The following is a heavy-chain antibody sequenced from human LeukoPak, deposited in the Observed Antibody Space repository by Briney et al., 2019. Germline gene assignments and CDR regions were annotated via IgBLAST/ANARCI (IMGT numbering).Heavy chain of an antibody. CDR1: GFTFGDYA. Sequence: GGPLRLSCTASGFTFGDYAMSWVRQAPGKGLEWVGFIRSKAYGGTTEYAASVKGRFTISRDDSKSIAYLQMNSLKTEDTAVYYCTRDQGYSSSWSDAFDIWGQGTMVTVSS. D-gene: IGHD6-13*01. J-gene: IGHJ3*02. CDR2: IRSKAYGGTT. V-gene: IGHV3-49*04. CDR3: TRDQGYSSSWSDAFDI.